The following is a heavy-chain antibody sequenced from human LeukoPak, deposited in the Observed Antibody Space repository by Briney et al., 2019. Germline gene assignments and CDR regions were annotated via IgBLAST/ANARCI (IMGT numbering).Heavy chain of an antibody. CDR1: GFTFSSYS. D-gene: IGHD2-2*01. CDR2: ISSSSSTI. Sequence: PGGSLRLSCAASGFTFSSYSMNWVRQAPGKGLEWVSYISSSSSTIYYADSVKGRFTISRDNSKNTLYLQMNSLRAEDTAVYYCAKRGGHCSSTSCYWGAFDIWGQGTMVTVSS. J-gene: IGHJ3*02. CDR3: AKRGGHCSSTSCYWGAFDI. V-gene: IGHV3-48*01.